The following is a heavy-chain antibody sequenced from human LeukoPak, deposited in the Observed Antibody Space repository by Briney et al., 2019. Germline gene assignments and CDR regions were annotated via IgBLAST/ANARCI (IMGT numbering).Heavy chain of an antibody. CDR2: TYYRSKWYN. V-gene: IGHV6-1*01. CDR1: GDSVSSNSAA. J-gene: IGHJ5*02. Sequence: SRTLSLTCAISGDSVSSNSAAWNWIRQSPSRGLEWLGRTYYRSKWYNDYAVSVKSRITINPDTSKNQFSLQLNSVTPEDTAVYYCAGQREYSSSSGWFDPWGQGTLVTVSS. D-gene: IGHD6-6*01. CDR3: AGQREYSSSSGWFDP.